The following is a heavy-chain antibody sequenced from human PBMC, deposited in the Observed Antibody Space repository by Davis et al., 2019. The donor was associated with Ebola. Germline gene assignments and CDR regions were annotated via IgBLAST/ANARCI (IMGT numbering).Heavy chain of an antibody. CDR2: FDPEDGET. D-gene: IGHD6-13*01. V-gene: IGHV1-24*01. J-gene: IGHJ4*02. Sequence: ASVKVSCKVSGYTLTELSMHWVRQAPGKGLEWMGGFDPEDGETIYAQKLQGRVTMTTDTSTSTAYMELRSLRSDDTAVYYCAREGSGIAAAGLDYWGQGTLVTVSS. CDR1: GYTLTELS. CDR3: AREGSGIAAAGLDY.